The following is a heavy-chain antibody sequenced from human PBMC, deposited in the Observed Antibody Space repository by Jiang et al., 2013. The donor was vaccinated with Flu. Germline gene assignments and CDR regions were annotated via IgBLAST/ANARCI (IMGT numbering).Heavy chain of an antibody. Sequence: PGGSLRLSCAVSGLTFSNYGMTWVRQAPGQGLEWVSHIDSRSRTISYADSVKGRFTISRDDAQNSLHLQMNSLRAEDTAVYYCATDPDGDYDFDYWGQGTLVTVSS. D-gene: IGHD4-17*01. CDR1: GLTFSNYG. CDR3: ATDPDGDYDFDY. CDR2: IDSRSRTI. J-gene: IGHJ4*02. V-gene: IGHV3-48*01.